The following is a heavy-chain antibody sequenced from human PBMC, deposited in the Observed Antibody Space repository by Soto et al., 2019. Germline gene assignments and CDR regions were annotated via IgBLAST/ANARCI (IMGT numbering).Heavy chain of an antibody. CDR3: AKDLRFLEWLSHDY. J-gene: IGHJ4*02. CDR1: GFTFSSYA. CDR2: ISGSGGST. Sequence: EVQLLESGGGLVQPGGSLRLSCAASGFTFSSYAMSWVRQAPGKGLEWVSAISGSGGSTYYAHSVKGRFTISRDNTKNTLYLQMNSLRAEDTAVYYCAKDLRFLEWLSHDYWGQGTLVTVSS. D-gene: IGHD3-3*01. V-gene: IGHV3-23*01.